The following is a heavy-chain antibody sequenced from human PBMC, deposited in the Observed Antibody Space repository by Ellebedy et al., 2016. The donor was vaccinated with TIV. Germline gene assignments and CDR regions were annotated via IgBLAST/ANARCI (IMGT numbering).Heavy chain of an antibody. D-gene: IGHD1-20*01. CDR3: ARVTANNWFDL. CDR2: MNPDSGET. Sequence: ASVKVSCKPSGYIFTTYDIKWLRQATGQGLEWMGWMNPDSGETGSAQKFQGRVTMTRDTSKATAYMELSSLTYEDTAVYYCARVTANNWFDLWGQGTQVIVSS. V-gene: IGHV1-8*01. CDR1: GYIFTTYD. J-gene: IGHJ5*02.